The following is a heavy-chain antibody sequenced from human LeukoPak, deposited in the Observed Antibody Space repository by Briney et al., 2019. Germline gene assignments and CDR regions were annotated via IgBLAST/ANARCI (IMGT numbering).Heavy chain of an antibody. CDR3: ARGLGTYYYGSGSSYYFDY. CDR1: EFTVTSHY. V-gene: IGHV3-66*01. J-gene: IGHJ4*02. CDR2: IYSDGGT. Sequence: GGSLRLSCAASEFTVTSHYMSWVRQAPGKGLECVSIIYSDGGTYYADSVKGRFTISRDNSKNTVYLQMNNLRVDDTAVYYCARGLGTYYYGSGSSYYFDYWGQGTLVTVSS. D-gene: IGHD3-10*01.